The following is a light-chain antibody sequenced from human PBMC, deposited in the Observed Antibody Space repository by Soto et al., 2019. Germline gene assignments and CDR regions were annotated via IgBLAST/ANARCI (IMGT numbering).Light chain of an antibody. CDR1: QSVNSF. V-gene: IGKV3-15*01. CDR2: GAS. Sequence: EKVMTQSPATLSMSPGERAILSCRASQSVNSFLAWYQQKPGQAPRLLIYGASTRATGIPARFSGSGSGTELTLTISRLQSEDFAVYYCQQYSTWPSWTFGQGTKVEVK. J-gene: IGKJ1*01. CDR3: QQYSTWPSWT.